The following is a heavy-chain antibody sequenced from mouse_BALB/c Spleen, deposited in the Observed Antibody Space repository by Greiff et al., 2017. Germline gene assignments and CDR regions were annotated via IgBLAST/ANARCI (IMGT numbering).Heavy chain of an antibody. Sequence: EVQLVESGGGLVQPGGSLKLSCAASGFTFSSYGMSWVRQTPDKRLELVATINSNGGSTYYPDSVKGRFTISRDNAKNTLYLQMSSLKSEDTAMYYCARGDGSFDYWGQGTTLTVSS. CDR3: ARGDGSFDY. V-gene: IGHV5-6-3*01. CDR2: INSNGGST. CDR1: GFTFSSYG. D-gene: IGHD1-2*01. J-gene: IGHJ2*01.